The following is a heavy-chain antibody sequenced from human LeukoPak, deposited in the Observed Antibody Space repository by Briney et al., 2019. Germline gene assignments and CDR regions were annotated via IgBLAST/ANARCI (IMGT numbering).Heavy chain of an antibody. CDR3: ARDQDMVREVIVLDRMDV. CDR1: GGSISSSNW. J-gene: IGHJ6*04. CDR2: IYHSGST. Sequence: SETLSLTCAVSGGSISSSNWWSWVRQPPGKGLEWIGEIYHSGSTNYNPSLKSRVTISVDKSKNQFSLKLSSVTAADTAVYYCARDQDMVREVIVLDRMDVWGKGTTVTVSS. D-gene: IGHD3-10*01. V-gene: IGHV4-4*02.